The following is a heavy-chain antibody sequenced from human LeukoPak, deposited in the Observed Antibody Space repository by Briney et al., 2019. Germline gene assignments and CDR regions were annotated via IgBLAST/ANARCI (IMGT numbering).Heavy chain of an antibody. CDR1: GYTFTGYY. CDR2: INPNSGGT. CDR3: ARDRGRTAMVRGVINWFDP. V-gene: IGHV1-2*02. D-gene: IGHD3-10*01. J-gene: IGHJ5*02. Sequence: ASVKVSCKASGYTFTGYYVHWVRQAPGQGLEWMGWINPNSGGTNYAQKFQGRVTMTRDTSISTAYMELSRLRSDDTAVYYCARDRGRTAMVRGVINWFDPWSQGTLVTVSS.